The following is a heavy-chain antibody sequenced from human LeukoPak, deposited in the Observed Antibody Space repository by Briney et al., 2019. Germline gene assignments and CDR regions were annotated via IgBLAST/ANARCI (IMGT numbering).Heavy chain of an antibody. J-gene: IGHJ4*02. CDR2: ISGSGGST. V-gene: IGHV3-23*01. CDR1: GFTFSSYA. D-gene: IGHD2-15*01. Sequence: GGSLRLSCAASGFTFSSYAMSWVRQAPGKGLEWVSAISGSGGSTYYADSVKGRFTISRDNSKNTLYLQMNSLRAEDTAVYYCAKTQPHIVAVVAATVGLDYWGQGTLVTVSS. CDR3: AKTQPHIVAVVAATVGLDY.